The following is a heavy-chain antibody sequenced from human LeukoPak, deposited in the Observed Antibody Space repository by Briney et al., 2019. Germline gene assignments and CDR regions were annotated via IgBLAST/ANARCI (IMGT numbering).Heavy chain of an antibody. D-gene: IGHD3-22*01. CDR3: AKDLPPYYYDSSGYSFGY. V-gene: IGHV3-23*01. CDR1: GFTFSSYA. J-gene: IGHJ4*02. Sequence: GGSLRLSRAASGFTFSSYAMSWVRQAPGKGLEWVSAISASGGTTYYADSVKGRFTISRDNSKNTLYLLMNSLRAEDTAVYYCAKDLPPYYYDSSGYSFGYWGQGTLVTVSS. CDR2: ISASGGTT.